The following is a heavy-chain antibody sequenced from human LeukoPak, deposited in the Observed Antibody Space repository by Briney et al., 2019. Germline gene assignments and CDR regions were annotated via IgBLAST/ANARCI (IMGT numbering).Heavy chain of an antibody. CDR1: GFTFSSYA. D-gene: IGHD5-24*01. Sequence: GASLRLSCAASGFTFSSYAMSWVRQAPGKGLEWVSAISGSGGSTYYADSVKGRFTISRDNSKNTLYLQMNRLRAEDTAVYYCAKMAREDGYNSWGQGTLVTVSS. CDR3: AKMAREDGYNS. CDR2: ISGSGGST. J-gene: IGHJ4*02. V-gene: IGHV3-23*01.